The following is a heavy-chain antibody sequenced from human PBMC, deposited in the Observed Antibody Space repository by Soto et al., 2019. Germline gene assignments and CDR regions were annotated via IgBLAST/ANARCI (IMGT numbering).Heavy chain of an antibody. CDR3: ARDGIAYCSGGSCYSGFDY. J-gene: IGHJ4*02. CDR1: GGSISSGGYY. CDR2: IYYSGST. V-gene: IGHV4-31*03. Sequence: SETLSLTCTVSGGSISSGGYYWSWIRQHPGKGLEWIGYIYYSGSTYYNPSLKSRVTISVDTSKNQFSLKLSSVTAADTAVYYCARDGIAYCSGGSCYSGFDYWGQGTLVTVSS. D-gene: IGHD2-15*01.